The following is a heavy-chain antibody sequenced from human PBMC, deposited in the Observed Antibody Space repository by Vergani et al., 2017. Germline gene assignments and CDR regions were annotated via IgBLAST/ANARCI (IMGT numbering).Heavy chain of an antibody. J-gene: IGHJ6*03. D-gene: IGHD6-13*01. V-gene: IGHV3-30*18. CDR2: ISYDGSNK. Sequence: QVQLVESGGGVVQPGRSLRLSCAASGFTFSSYGMHWVRQAPGKGLEWVAVISYDGSNKYYADSVKGRFTISRDNSKNTLYLQMNRLRAEDTAVYYCAKEEWGIAAAGATPGFYMDVWGKGTTVTVSS. CDR3: AKEEWGIAAAGATPGFYMDV. CDR1: GFTFSSYG.